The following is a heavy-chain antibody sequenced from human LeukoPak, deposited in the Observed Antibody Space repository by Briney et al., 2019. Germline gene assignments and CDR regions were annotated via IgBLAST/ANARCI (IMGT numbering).Heavy chain of an antibody. Sequence: PGGSLRLSCVASGFTFRNYSMNWVRQAPGKGLEWVSSISGINRYIYYADSVRGRFTISRDHDKTSLYLQMSGLRAEDTAVYYCARDLPSCIDTSCYSAPPDVWGQGTTVTVSS. J-gene: IGHJ6*02. CDR1: GFTFRNYS. CDR3: ARDLPSCIDTSCYSAPPDV. D-gene: IGHD2-2*01. CDR2: ISGINRYI. V-gene: IGHV3-21*01.